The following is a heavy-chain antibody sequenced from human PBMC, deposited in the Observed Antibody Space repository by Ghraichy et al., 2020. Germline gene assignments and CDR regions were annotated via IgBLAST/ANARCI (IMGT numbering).Heavy chain of an antibody. CDR2: TSSGGNT. J-gene: IGHJ4*02. CDR1: GGSISTTGYY. CDR3: ARGFITGTARAFFDY. V-gene: IGHV4-39*01. D-gene: IGHD1-14*01. Sequence: SETLSLTCTVSGGSISTTGYYWGWIRRPPGKGLEWIGSTSSGGNTYYNPSLKSRVAISVDTSENQFSLKLNSVTAADTAVYFCARGFITGTARAFFDYWGRGAPVTVSS.